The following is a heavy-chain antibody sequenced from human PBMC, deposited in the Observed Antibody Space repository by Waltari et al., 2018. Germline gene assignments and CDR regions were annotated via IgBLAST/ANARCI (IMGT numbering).Heavy chain of an antibody. D-gene: IGHD6-19*01. V-gene: IGHV4-59*01. J-gene: IGHJ1*01. CDR1: GGSISSYY. CDR3: ARDQKRGWWSMYFQH. CDR2: IYYSGST. Sequence: QVQLQESGPGLVKPSETLSLTCTVSGGSISSYYWSWIRQPPGKGLEWIGYIYYSGSTNYNPSLKSRVTISVDTSKNQFSLKLSSVTAADTAVYYCARDQKRGWWSMYFQHWGQGTLVTVSS.